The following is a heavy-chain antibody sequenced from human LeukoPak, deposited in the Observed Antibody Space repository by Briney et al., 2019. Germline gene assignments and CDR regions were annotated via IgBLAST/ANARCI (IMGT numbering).Heavy chain of an antibody. Sequence: PSETLSLTCAVYGGSFSGYYWSWIRQPPGKGLEWIGEINHSGSTNYNPSLKSRVTISVDTSKHRFSLKLSSVTAADTAVYYCARGGRGIQLWKYFDYWGQGTLVTVSS. CDR3: ARGGRGIQLWKYFDY. J-gene: IGHJ4*02. D-gene: IGHD5-18*01. CDR1: GGSFSGYY. CDR2: INHSGST. V-gene: IGHV4-34*01.